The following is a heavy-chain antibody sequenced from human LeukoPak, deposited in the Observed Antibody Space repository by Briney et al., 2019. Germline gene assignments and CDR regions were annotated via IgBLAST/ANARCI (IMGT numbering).Heavy chain of an antibody. J-gene: IGHJ4*02. CDR1: GFTVSSNY. D-gene: IGHD3-22*01. CDR2: IYGGGST. CDR3: ARAQFYHDSSAYGPDY. V-gene: IGHV3-53*01. Sequence: GGSLRLSCAASGFTVSSNYMSWVRQAPGKGLEWVSVIYGGGSTYYSDSVKGRFSISRDTSKNEVYLQMNSLRAEDTAVYYCARAQFYHDSSAYGPDYWGQGALVTVSS.